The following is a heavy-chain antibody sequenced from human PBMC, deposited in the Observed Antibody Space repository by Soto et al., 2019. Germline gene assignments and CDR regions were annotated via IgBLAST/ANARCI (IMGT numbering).Heavy chain of an antibody. CDR2: IIPIFGTA. J-gene: IGHJ4*02. CDR3: AANYYDSSGYYYALFDY. Sequence: ASVKVSCKASGGTFSRYAISWLRQAPGQGLEWMGGIIPIFGTANYAQKFQGRVTITADKSTSTAYMELSSLRSEDTAVYYCAANYYDSSGYYYALFDYWGQGTLVTVSS. CDR1: GGTFSRYA. V-gene: IGHV1-69*06. D-gene: IGHD3-22*01.